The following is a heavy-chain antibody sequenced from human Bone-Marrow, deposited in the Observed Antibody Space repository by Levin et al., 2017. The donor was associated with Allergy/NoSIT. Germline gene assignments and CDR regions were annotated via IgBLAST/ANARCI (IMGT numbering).Heavy chain of an antibody. D-gene: IGHD4-11*01. CDR1: GYTFTSYW. CDR2: IYPGDSDT. Sequence: GESLKISCKGSGYTFTSYWIVWVRQMPDKGLQWMGIIYPGDSDTRYSPSFRGQVTISADKSINTAYLQWSGLKASDTAIYYCARHDYSKPLEYWGQGTPVTVSS. CDR3: ARHDYSKPLEY. J-gene: IGHJ4*02. V-gene: IGHV5-51*01.